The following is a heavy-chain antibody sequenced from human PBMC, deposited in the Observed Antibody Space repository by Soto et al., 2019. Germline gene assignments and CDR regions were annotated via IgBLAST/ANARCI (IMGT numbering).Heavy chain of an antibody. D-gene: IGHD3-22*01. CDR3: ARDLDGLHDDASGPFPRPV. CDR1: GGSISSDDYY. V-gene: IGHV4-30-4*01. J-gene: IGHJ1*01. CDR2: IHSSGSI. Sequence: SETLSLTCTVSGGSISSDDYYWSWIRQAPGRGLEWIGYIHSSGSIYYNPSLKSRATMSIDTAGNQFSLKVSSVTVADTAVYYCARDLDGLHDDASGPFPRPVWGQGTLVTVSS.